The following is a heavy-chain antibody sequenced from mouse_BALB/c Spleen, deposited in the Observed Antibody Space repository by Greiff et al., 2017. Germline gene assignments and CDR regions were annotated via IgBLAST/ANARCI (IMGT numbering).Heavy chain of an antibody. D-gene: IGHD2-1*01. CDR1: GFSFTSYG. CDR3: AGYYGNSYYYAMDY. Sequence: VHVVESGRGLVAPSQTLSLTCTVSGFSFTSYGVHWVRQPPGKGLEWLGVIRAGGSTNYTSALMSRMSISKDNSKSQVFLKMNSLRTDDTAMYYWAGYYGNSYYYAMDYWGQGTSVTVSS. CDR2: IRAGGST. J-gene: IGHJ4*01. V-gene: IGHV2-9*02.